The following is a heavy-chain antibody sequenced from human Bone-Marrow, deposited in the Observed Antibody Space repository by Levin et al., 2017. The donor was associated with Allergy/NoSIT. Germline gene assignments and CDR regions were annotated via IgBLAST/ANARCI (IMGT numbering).Heavy chain of an antibody. J-gene: IGHJ4*02. CDR3: AKGLSVTVIQLWFYHYFDH. V-gene: IGHV3-23*01. D-gene: IGHD5-18*01. Sequence: HPGGSLRLSCAASGFTFSSYAMRWVRQAPGKGLEWVSGISSNGGSTYYADSVKGRFTISRDNSKNTLYLQMNSLRAEDTAVYYCAKGLSVTVIQLWFYHYFDHWGQGTLVTVSS. CDR2: ISSNGGST. CDR1: GFTFSSYA.